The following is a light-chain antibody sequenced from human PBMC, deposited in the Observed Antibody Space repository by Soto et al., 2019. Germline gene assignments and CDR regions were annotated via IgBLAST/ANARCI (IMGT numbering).Light chain of an antibody. CDR2: EDN. CDR3: QSYDSSMPLV. CDR1: SGSIASNY. Sequence: NFMLTQPHSVSESPGKTVTISCTRSSGSIASNYVQWYQQRPGSSPTTVIYEDNQRPSGVPDRFSGSIDSSSNSASLTISGLKTEDEADYYCQSYDSSMPLVFGGGTKVTVL. V-gene: IGLV6-57*01. J-gene: IGLJ2*01.